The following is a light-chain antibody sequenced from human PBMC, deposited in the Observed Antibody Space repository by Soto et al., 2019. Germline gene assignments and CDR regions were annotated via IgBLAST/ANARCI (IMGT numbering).Light chain of an antibody. Sequence: QSVLTQPTSASGSPGQSVTISCTGTSSDVGGYNYVSWYQQHPGKAPKLMIYEVSKRPSGVPDRFSGSKSGNTASLTVSGLQAEDEAEYYCSSYAGSNNLVFGGGTKLTVL. CDR2: EVS. CDR1: SSDVGGYNY. V-gene: IGLV2-8*01. J-gene: IGLJ2*01. CDR3: SSYAGSNNLV.